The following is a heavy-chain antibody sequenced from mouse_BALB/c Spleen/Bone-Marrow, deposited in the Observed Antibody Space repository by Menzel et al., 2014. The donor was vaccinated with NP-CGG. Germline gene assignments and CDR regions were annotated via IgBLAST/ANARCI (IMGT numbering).Heavy chain of an antibody. D-gene: IGHD2-4*01. J-gene: IGHJ3*01. CDR2: INPDSRTI. CDR3: ARLYDYGWFAY. V-gene: IGHV4-1*02. Sequence: EVKLLESGGGLMQPGGSLKLSCAASGFYFSAYWMSWVRQAPGKGLEWIGEINPDSRTINYTPSLKDKFIISRDSAKNTLYLQMSKVRSEDTALYYCARLYDYGWFAYWGQGTLVTVSA. CDR1: GFYFSAYW.